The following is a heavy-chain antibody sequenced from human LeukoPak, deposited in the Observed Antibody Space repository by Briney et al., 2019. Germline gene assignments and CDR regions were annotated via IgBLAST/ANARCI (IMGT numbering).Heavy chain of an antibody. V-gene: IGHV4-30-2*01. CDR1: GGSISSGGYS. Sequence: PSQTLSLTCAVSGGSISSGGYSWSWIRQPPGKGLEWIGYIYHSGSTYYNPSLKSRVTISVDTSKNQFSLKLSSVTAADTAVYYCARARGTTVVTPRDAFDIWGQGTMVTVSS. J-gene: IGHJ3*02. D-gene: IGHD4-23*01. CDR2: IYHSGST. CDR3: ARARGTTVVTPRDAFDI.